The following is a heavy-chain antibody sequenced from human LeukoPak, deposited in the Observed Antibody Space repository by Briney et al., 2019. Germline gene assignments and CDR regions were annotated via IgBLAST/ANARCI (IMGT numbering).Heavy chain of an antibody. D-gene: IGHD1/OR15-1a*01. CDR2: IYYSGST. V-gene: IGHV4-59*01. J-gene: IGHJ4*02. Sequence: SETLSLTCTVSGGSISSYYWSWIRQPPGKGLEWIGYIYYSGSTNYNPSLKSRVTISVDTSKNQFSLKLSSVTAADTAVYYCARSGNNPSYAFWGQGTLVTVSS. CDR3: ARSGNNPSYAF. CDR1: GGSISSYY.